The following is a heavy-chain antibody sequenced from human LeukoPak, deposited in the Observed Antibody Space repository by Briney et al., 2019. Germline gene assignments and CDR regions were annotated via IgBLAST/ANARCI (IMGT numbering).Heavy chain of an antibody. J-gene: IGHJ4*02. CDR1: GFSFSSYT. V-gene: IGHV3-30-3*01. CDR2: ISYDGGII. Sequence: GGSPRLSCAASGFSFSSYTLHWVRQAPGKGLDWVAIISYDGGIIHYADSVKGRYSISRDNSKNTLYLQMNSLRTDDTAVYYCAAIRYFDWSSPHYWGQGTLVSVSS. D-gene: IGHD3-9*01. CDR3: AAIRYFDWSSPHY.